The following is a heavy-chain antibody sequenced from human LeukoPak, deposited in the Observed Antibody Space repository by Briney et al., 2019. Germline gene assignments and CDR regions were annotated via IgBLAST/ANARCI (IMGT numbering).Heavy chain of an antibody. J-gene: IGHJ4*02. D-gene: IGHD3-10*01. Sequence: ASETLSLTCAVSGYSISSGYYWGWIRQPPGKGLEWIGSIYHSGSTYYNPSLKSRVTISVDTSKNQFSLKLSSVTAADTAVYYCARLSQLWFGELLPFVDYWDQGTLVTVSS. CDR2: IYHSGST. CDR3: ARLSQLWFGELLPFVDY. CDR1: GYSISSGYY. V-gene: IGHV4-38-2*01.